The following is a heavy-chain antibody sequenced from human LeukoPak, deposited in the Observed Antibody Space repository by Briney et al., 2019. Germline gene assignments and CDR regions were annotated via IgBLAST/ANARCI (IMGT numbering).Heavy chain of an antibody. J-gene: IGHJ4*02. CDR2: ISGSGGST. CDR3: AKHPVAGIFYHFDY. D-gene: IGHD6-19*01. Sequence: GGSLRLSCAASGFTFSSSAMSWVRQAPGKGLEWVSAISGSGGSTYYADSVKGRFTISRDNSKNTLYLQMSSLRAEDTAVYYCAKHPVAGIFYHFDYWGQGSLVTVSS. CDR1: GFTFSSSA. V-gene: IGHV3-23*01.